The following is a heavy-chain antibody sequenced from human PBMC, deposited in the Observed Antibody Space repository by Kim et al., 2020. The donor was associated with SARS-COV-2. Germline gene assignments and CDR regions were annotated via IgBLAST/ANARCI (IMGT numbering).Heavy chain of an antibody. V-gene: IGHV3-49*03. J-gene: IGHJ3*02. CDR3: SRDPGRYSSGWDPVAFDI. Sequence: GGSLRHSCTGSGFSFGDYTIRWFRQAPGQGLECVGFIRSRPYGGTTEYAASVQDRFTISRDDSKSSAYLQMDSLKTEDTAMYYCSRDPGRYSSGWDPVAFDIWGQGTMVVVSS. CDR1: GFSFGDYT. D-gene: IGHD6-19*01. CDR2: IRSRPYGGTT.